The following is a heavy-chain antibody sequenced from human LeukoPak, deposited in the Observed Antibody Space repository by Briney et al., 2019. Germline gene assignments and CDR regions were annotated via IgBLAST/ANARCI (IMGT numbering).Heavy chain of an antibody. V-gene: IGHV1-8*03. Sequence: ASVKVSCKASGYTFTSYDINWVRQAPGQGPEWMGWMNPNSGNTGYAQKFQGRATITRNTSISTAYMELSSLRSEDTAVYYCASILPYGSSAFDIWGQGTMVTVSS. CDR2: MNPNSGNT. J-gene: IGHJ3*02. CDR3: ASILPYGSSAFDI. CDR1: GYTFTSYD. D-gene: IGHD4-17*01.